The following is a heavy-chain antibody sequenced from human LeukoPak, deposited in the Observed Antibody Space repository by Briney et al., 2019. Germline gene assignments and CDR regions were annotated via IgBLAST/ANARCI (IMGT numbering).Heavy chain of an antibody. Sequence: GGSLRLSCAASGIILSSYWMSWVRQAPGKGLEWVANIKQDGSEKWYVDSVKGRFTISRDNSKNTLYLQMNSLRAEDTAVYYCAKDRSAYYSGRFDPWGQGTLVTVSS. CDR1: GIILSSYW. CDR2: IKQDGSEK. V-gene: IGHV3-7*03. CDR3: AKDRSAYYSGRFDP. J-gene: IGHJ5*02. D-gene: IGHD3-22*01.